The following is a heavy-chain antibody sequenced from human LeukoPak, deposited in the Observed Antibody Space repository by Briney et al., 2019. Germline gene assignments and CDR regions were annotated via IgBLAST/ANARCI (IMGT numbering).Heavy chain of an antibody. D-gene: IGHD2-2*01. J-gene: IGHJ5*02. CDR3: AKSGYQLLAGNWFDP. CDR1: GLTFSSYW. V-gene: IGHV3-30*18. Sequence: GGSLRLSCAASGLTFSSYWMHWVRQAPGKGLEWVAVISYDGSNKYYADSVKGRFTISRDNSKNTLDLQMNSLRAEDTAVYYCAKSGYQLLAGNWFDPWGQGTLVTVSS. CDR2: ISYDGSNK.